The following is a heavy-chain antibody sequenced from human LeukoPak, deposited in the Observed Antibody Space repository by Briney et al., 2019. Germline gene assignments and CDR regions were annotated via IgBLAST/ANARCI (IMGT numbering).Heavy chain of an antibody. V-gene: IGHV3-7*05. Sequence: PGGSLRLSCAASGFIFSSYWMNWVRQAPGKGLEWVANIKEDGSAQNYVDSVKGRFTISRDNAKSSLYLQMSSLMAEETAVYYCVMDMDVWGQGTTVTVSS. CDR1: GFIFSSYW. CDR3: VMDMDV. J-gene: IGHJ6*02. CDR2: IKEDGSAQ.